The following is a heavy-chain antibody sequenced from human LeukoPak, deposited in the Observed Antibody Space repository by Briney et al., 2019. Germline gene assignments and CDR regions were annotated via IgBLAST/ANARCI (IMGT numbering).Heavy chain of an antibody. D-gene: IGHD4-23*01. V-gene: IGHV2-5*02. Sequence: SGPTLVNPTQTLTLTCTFSGFSLSTSGVGVGWIRQPPGKALEWLALIYWDDDKRYSPSLKNSLTITKDTSKNQVVLTMTNMDPVDTATYYCAHRDITTVVNNWFDPWGQGTLVTVSS. J-gene: IGHJ5*02. CDR1: GFSLSTSGVG. CDR2: IYWDDDK. CDR3: AHRDITTVVNNWFDP.